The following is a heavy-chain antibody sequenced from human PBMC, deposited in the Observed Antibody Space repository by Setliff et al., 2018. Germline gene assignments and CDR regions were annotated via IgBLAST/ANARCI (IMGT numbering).Heavy chain of an antibody. V-gene: IGHV3-7*01. J-gene: IGHJ2*01. Sequence: GGSLRLSCAASGFTFSRYWMSWVRQAPGKGLEWVANIKQDGSNKYYADSVKGRFTISRDNSKNTLYLQMNSLRAEDTALYYCARDFSGRITIFGVVIGHWYFDLWGRGTLVTVPS. D-gene: IGHD3-3*01. CDR2: IKQDGSNK. CDR3: ARDFSGRITIFGVVIGHWYFDL. CDR1: GFTFSRYW.